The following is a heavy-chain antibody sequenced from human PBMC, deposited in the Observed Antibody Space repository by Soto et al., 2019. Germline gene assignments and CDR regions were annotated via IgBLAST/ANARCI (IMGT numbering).Heavy chain of an antibody. CDR2: ISAYNGNT. CDR1: GYTFSSYH. J-gene: IGHJ4*02. V-gene: IGHV1-18*01. CDR3: ARDLPPVDY. Sequence: QIQLVQSGAEVKKPGASVKVSCKASGYTFSSYHITWVRQAPGQGLEWMGWISAYNGNTNYAQNLQGRVTMTTDPATSTAYMELRSLRSDDTAVYYCARDLPPVDYWGQGTLVTVSS.